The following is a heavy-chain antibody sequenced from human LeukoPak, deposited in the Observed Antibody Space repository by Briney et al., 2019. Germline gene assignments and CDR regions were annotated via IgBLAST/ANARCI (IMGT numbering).Heavy chain of an antibody. V-gene: IGHV3-30*02. CDR1: GFTFSSFG. Sequence: PGGSLKLSCAASGFTFSSFGMHWVRQAPGKGLEWVAFIRYDGSNKYYADSVKGRFTISRDNSKNTLYLQMNSLRAEDTAVYYCAKDAPDIVVVPAAINYYYMDVWGKGTTVTVSS. CDR2: IRYDGSNK. D-gene: IGHD2-2*02. CDR3: AKDAPDIVVVPAAINYYYMDV. J-gene: IGHJ6*03.